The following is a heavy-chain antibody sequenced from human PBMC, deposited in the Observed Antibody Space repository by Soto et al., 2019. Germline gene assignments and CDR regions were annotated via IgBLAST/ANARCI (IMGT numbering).Heavy chain of an antibody. Sequence: GASVKVSCKASGYTFTSYGISWVRQAPGQGLEWMGWISAYNGNTNYAQKLQGRVTMTTDTSTSTAYMELRSLRSDDTAVYYCARDADITMIVVVTPDAFDIWGQGTMVTVS. D-gene: IGHD3-22*01. CDR1: GYTFTSYG. CDR2: ISAYNGNT. CDR3: ARDADITMIVVVTPDAFDI. V-gene: IGHV1-18*01. J-gene: IGHJ3*02.